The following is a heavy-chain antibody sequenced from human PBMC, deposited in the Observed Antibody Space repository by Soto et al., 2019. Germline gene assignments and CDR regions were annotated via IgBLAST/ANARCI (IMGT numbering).Heavy chain of an antibody. J-gene: IGHJ3*02. CDR1: GYTFTSYG. CDR2: ISAYNGNT. D-gene: IGHD3-22*01. CDR3: ARVPYYYDISGYYYVGDVFAI. Sequence: GASVKVSCKASGYTFTSYGISWVRQAPGQGLEWMGWISAYNGNTNYAQKLQGRVTMTTDTSTSTAYMELRSLRSDDTAVYYCARVPYYYDISGYYYVGDVFAIWGQGTMVTGSS. V-gene: IGHV1-18*04.